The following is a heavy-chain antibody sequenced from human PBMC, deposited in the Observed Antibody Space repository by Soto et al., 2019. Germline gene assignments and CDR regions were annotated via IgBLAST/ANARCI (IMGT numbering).Heavy chain of an antibody. J-gene: IGHJ2*01. Sequence: QVQLQESGPGLVKPSGTLSLTCAVSGGSISSSNWWSWVRQPPGKGLEWIGEIYHSGSTNYNPSLKSRVTISVDKSKNQFSLKLSSVTAADTAVYYCARVPYSEMATRGWYFDLWGRGTLVTVSS. CDR2: IYHSGST. D-gene: IGHD5-12*01. V-gene: IGHV4-4*02. CDR3: ARVPYSEMATRGWYFDL. CDR1: GGSISSSNW.